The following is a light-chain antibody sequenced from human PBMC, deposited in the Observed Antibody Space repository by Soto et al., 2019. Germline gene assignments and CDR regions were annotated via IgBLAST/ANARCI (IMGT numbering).Light chain of an antibody. V-gene: IGKV3-15*01. Sequence: EIVMTQSPATLSVSPGERATLSCRASQSVSSKLAWYKRKPGQAPRVLIYGASTRATGIPARFSGSGSGTEFTLTISSLHTEDFAVYYCQHYNDWPPTWTFGQGTKV. J-gene: IGKJ1*01. CDR2: GAS. CDR1: QSVSSK. CDR3: QHYNDWPPTWT.